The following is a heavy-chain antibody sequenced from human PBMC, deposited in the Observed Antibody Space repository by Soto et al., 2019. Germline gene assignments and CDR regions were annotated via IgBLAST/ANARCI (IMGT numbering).Heavy chain of an antibody. Sequence: SETLSLTCAVSGGSISSSNWWSWVRQPPGKGLEWIGEIYHSGSTNYNPSLKSRVTISVDKSKNQFSLKLSSVTAADTAVYYCATGARGVINNGAFDIWGQGTMVTVSS. J-gene: IGHJ3*02. CDR3: ATGARGVINNGAFDI. V-gene: IGHV4-4*02. D-gene: IGHD3-10*01. CDR2: IYHSGST. CDR1: GGSISSSNW.